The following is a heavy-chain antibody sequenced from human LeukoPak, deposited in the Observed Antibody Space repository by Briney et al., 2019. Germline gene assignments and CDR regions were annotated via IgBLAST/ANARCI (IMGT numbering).Heavy chain of an antibody. CDR2: IIPMFGSA. V-gene: IGHV1-69*13. J-gene: IGHJ4*02. Sequence: ASVKVSCKVSGYTLTELSMHWVRQAPGQGLEWMGGIIPMFGSANSAQKFQDRVTITADESTSTVYMELSSLRSDDTAVYYCARQKAYDLLTAAGYYFDFWGQGTLVTVSS. CDR1: GYTLTELS. D-gene: IGHD3-9*01. CDR3: ARQKAYDLLTAAGYYFDF.